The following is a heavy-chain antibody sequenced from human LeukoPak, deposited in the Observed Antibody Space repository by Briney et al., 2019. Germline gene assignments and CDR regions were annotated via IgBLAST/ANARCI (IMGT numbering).Heavy chain of an antibody. CDR2: INQNGGEK. J-gene: IGHJ6*02. CDR1: GFTFSSYS. D-gene: IGHD2-15*01. Sequence: GGSLRLSCAASGFTFSSYSMNWVRQAPGKGLEWVANINQNGGEKYYVDSVKGRFTISRDNGKNSLYLQMNSLRAEDTDLYYCAKDSRYCSGGSCYYYYYGMDVWGQGTTVTVSS. V-gene: IGHV3-7*03. CDR3: AKDSRYCSGGSCYYYYYGMDV.